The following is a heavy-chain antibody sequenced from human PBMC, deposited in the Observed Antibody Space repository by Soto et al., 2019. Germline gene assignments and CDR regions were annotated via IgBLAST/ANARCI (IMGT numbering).Heavy chain of an antibody. CDR1: GGSISSSSYY. D-gene: IGHD3-22*01. Sequence: SETLSLTCTVSGGSISSSSYYWCWIRHPPGKGLEWIGSIYYSGSTYYNPSLKSRVTISVDTSKNQFSLKLSSVTAADTAVYYCASGYYDSSGYYVWGQGTLVTVSS. V-gene: IGHV4-39*07. CDR2: IYYSGST. CDR3: ASGYYDSSGYYV. J-gene: IGHJ4*02.